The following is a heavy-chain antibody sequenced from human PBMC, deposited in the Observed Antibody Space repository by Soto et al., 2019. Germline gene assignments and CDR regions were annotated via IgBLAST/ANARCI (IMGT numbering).Heavy chain of an antibody. CDR2: INTNGSTT. Sequence: GGSLRLSCAASGFTFSSYSMHWVRQAPGKGLVWVSRINTNGSTTSYADSVKGRFTISRDNAKNTVYLQMNSLTAEDTAVYYCARVGQGFWYFDLWGRATLVTVSS. V-gene: IGHV3-74*01. CDR3: ARVGQGFWYFDL. CDR1: GFTFSSYS. J-gene: IGHJ2*01.